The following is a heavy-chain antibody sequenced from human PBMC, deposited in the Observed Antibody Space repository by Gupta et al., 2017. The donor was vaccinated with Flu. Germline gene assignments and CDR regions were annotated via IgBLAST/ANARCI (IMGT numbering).Heavy chain of an antibody. J-gene: IGHJ3*02. CDR3: ARDGGALGEAFDI. CDR2: IWYDGSNK. Sequence: QVQLVESGGGVVQPGRSLRLSCAASGFTFSSYGMHWVRQAPGKGLEWVAVIWYDGSNKYYADSVKGRFTISRDNSKNTLYLQMKRLRAEDTAVYYCARDGGALGEAFDIGGQGTMVTVSS. CDR1: GFTFSSYG. D-gene: IGHD3-16*01. V-gene: IGHV3-33*01.